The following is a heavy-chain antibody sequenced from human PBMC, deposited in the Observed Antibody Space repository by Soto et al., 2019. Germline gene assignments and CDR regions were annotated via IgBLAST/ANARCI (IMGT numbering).Heavy chain of an antibody. D-gene: IGHD6-19*01. Sequence: SETLSLTCSVSGGSINSSSYFWGWVRQPPGKGLEWIGSNSGSTYYNPSLRSRVTISVDTSKNQFSLKLSSVTAADTAVFYCARHYSSGSRNWFDPWGQGTLVTVSS. V-gene: IGHV4-39*01. CDR3: ARHYSSGSRNWFDP. CDR1: GGSINSSSYF. CDR2: NSGST. J-gene: IGHJ5*02.